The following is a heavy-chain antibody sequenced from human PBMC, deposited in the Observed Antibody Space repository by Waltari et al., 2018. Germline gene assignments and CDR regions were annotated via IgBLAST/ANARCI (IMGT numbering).Heavy chain of an antibody. CDR2: INPNSGGT. V-gene: IGHV1-2*02. D-gene: IGHD1-26*01. J-gene: IGHJ6*02. Sequence: QVQLVQSGAEVKKPGASVKVSCKASGYTFTGYYMHWVRQAPGQGLEWMGWINPNSGGTNYAQKFQGRVTMTRDTSISTAYMELSRLRSDDTAVYYCARDQVGATDDYYYYGMDVWGQGTTVTVSS. CDR1: GYTFTGYY. CDR3: ARDQVGATDDYYYYGMDV.